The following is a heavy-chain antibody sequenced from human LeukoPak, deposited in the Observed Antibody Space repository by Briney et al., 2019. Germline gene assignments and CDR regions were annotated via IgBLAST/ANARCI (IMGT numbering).Heavy chain of an antibody. Sequence: SETLSLTCTVSGGSISSYYWSWIRQPPGKGLEWIGHIYDSGSTNYNPSLKSRVTISVDTSKNQFSLKLSSVTAADTAVYFCARGRVSSSTWYSTYYYFFYMDFWGKGTTVTVSS. CDR2: IYDSGST. J-gene: IGHJ6*03. V-gene: IGHV4-59*01. D-gene: IGHD4-11*01. CDR3: ARGRVSSSTWYSTYYYFFYMDF. CDR1: GGSISSYY.